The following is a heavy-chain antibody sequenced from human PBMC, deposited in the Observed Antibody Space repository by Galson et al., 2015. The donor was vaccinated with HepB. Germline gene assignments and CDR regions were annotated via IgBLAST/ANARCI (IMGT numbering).Heavy chain of an antibody. Sequence: SLRLSCAASGFTVSSNYMSWVRQAPGKGLEWVSVIYSGGSTYYADSVKGRFTISRDKSKNTLYLQMNSLRAEDTAVYYCASGYCGGDCYPVYFQHWGQGTLVTVSS. CDR3: ASGYCGGDCYPVYFQH. CDR2: IYSGGST. J-gene: IGHJ1*01. V-gene: IGHV3-53*01. CDR1: GFTVSSNY. D-gene: IGHD2-21*02.